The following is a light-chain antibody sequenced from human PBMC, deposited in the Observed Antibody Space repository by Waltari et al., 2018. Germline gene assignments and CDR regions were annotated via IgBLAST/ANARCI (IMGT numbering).Light chain of an antibody. V-gene: IGLV3-25*03. J-gene: IGLJ3*02. CDR2: KDP. CDR1: PLPKQH. Sequence: DLTQPSTESASPAQPATTTSAGDPLPKQHPDWYQQKPDQAPLLVIYKDPERPSGIPVRFSGSSSGTTVALTISGVQAEGEADYLCQSAEYGGRYWVFGGGTKLTVL. CDR3: QSAEYGGRYWV.